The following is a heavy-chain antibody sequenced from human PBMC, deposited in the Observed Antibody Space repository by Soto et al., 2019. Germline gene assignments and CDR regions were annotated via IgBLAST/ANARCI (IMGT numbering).Heavy chain of an antibody. D-gene: IGHD5-12*01. Sequence: EVQLLESGGGWAQPGGSLRLSCAASGFTFSSYAMSWVRQAPGKGLEWVSSISGSGGSTYYADPVKGRFTISRDNSKNTLYLQMNSLRAEDTAVYYCVKERSYSGYGFFDYWGQGTLVTVSS. CDR3: VKERSYSGYGFFDY. CDR1: GFTFSSYA. V-gene: IGHV3-23*01. J-gene: IGHJ4*02. CDR2: ISGSGGST.